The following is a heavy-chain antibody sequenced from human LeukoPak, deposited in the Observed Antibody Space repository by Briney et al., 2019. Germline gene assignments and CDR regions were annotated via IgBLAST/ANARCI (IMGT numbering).Heavy chain of an antibody. Sequence: GGSLRLSCAASGFTFSSYWMSWVRQAPGKGLEWVANIKQDGSEKYYVDSVKGRFTISRDNAKNSLYLQMNSLRAEDTAVYYCARGPRKYCSGGSCYPARDWGQGTLVTVSS. D-gene: IGHD2-15*01. CDR3: ARGPRKYCSGGSCYPARD. V-gene: IGHV3-7*01. J-gene: IGHJ4*02. CDR2: IKQDGSEK. CDR1: GFTFSSYW.